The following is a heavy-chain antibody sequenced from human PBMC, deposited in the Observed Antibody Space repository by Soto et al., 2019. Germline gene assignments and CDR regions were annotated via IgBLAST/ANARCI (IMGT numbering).Heavy chain of an antibody. D-gene: IGHD2-8*02. V-gene: IGHV4-34*01. Sequence: SETLSLTCAVYGGYFSGYYWTWIRQPPGTGLEWIGEINHSGSTNYNPSLKSRVTISVGTSKNQFSLKLTSVTAADTAVYYCARDKITGLFDYWGQGTLVTVSS. J-gene: IGHJ4*02. CDR1: GGYFSGYY. CDR2: INHSGST. CDR3: ARDKITGLFDY.